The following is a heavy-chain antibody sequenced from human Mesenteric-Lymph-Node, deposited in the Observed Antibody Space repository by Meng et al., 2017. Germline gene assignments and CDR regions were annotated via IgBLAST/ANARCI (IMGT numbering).Heavy chain of an antibody. D-gene: IGHD3-9*01. V-gene: IGHV2-5*01. CDR2: IYWNDDK. CDR3: AHRKNYDILTGYYTRFY. CDR1: GFSLSTSGVG. Sequence: QIPLEESGPTVVKPTQTLTLTCTFSGFSLSTSGVGVGWIRQPPGKALEWLALIYWNDDKRYSPSLKSRLTITKDTSKNQVVLTMTNMDPVDTATYYCAHRKNYDILTGYYTRFYWGQGTLVTVSS. J-gene: IGHJ4*02.